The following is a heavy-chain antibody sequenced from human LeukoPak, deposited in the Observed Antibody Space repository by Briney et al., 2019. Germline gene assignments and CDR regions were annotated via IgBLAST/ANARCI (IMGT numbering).Heavy chain of an antibody. CDR3: ARTRFEIDY. CDR1: GGSISSYY. Sequence: SETLSLTCTVSGGSISSYYWSWIRQPPGKGLEWIGEINHSGSTNYNPSLKSRVTISVDTSKNQFSLKLSSVTAADTAVYYCARTRFEIDYWGQGTLVTVSS. V-gene: IGHV4-34*01. CDR2: INHSGST. J-gene: IGHJ4*02. D-gene: IGHD3-10*01.